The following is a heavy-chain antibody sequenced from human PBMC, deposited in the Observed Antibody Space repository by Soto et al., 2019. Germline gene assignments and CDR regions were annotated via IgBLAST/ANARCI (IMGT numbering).Heavy chain of an antibody. D-gene: IGHD1-26*01. J-gene: IGHJ4*01. Sequence: QVQLVESGGGVVQPGRSLRLSCVVSGFTFSNYGMHWVRQAPGVGLQWVAVISYDGRDEQYADSVKGRIIVSRDNSKNTVYLQMNRLRLEDTAVYSCAKQESGSYFVFWGHGTLVTVSS. CDR2: ISYDGRDE. V-gene: IGHV3-30*18. CDR3: AKQESGSYFVF. CDR1: GFTFSNYG.